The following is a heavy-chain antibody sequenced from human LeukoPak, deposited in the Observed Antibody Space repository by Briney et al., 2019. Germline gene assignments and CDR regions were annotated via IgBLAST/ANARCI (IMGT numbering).Heavy chain of an antibody. J-gene: IGHJ6*02. CDR1: GLIFSDFW. CDR2: LNQDGSVR. CDR3: AKGHHGLEV. V-gene: IGHV3-7*03. Sequence: GGSLRLSWAASGLIFSDFWMSWVRQTPGKGLEWVANLNQDGSVREYLDSVKGRFTISRDNAENSLFLQMDSLRADDTAVYYWAKGHHGLEVWGQGTTVTVSS.